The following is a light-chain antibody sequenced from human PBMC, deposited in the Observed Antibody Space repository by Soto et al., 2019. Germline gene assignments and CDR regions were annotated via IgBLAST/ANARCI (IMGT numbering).Light chain of an antibody. CDR2: GVT. CDR3: FSHRSGDSHV. Sequence: QSVLTQPASVSGSPGQSITISCTGTSSDIGAYNYVSWYQQYPGKAPKLMIYGVTNRPSGVSNRFSGSKTGNTAFLTISGLQAEDEADYYCFSHRSGDSHVFGTWNKDTVL. CDR1: SSDIGAYNY. J-gene: IGLJ1*01. V-gene: IGLV2-14*01.